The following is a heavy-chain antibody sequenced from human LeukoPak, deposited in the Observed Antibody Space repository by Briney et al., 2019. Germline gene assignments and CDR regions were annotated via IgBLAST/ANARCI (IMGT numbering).Heavy chain of an antibody. CDR1: GGTFSSYA. CDR2: IIPIFGTA. CDR3: ALSLGQLSPNFDY. J-gene: IGHJ4*02. Sequence: GASVKVSCKASGGTFSSYAISWVRQAPGQGLEWMGGIIPIFGTANYAQKFQGRVTITADESTSTAYMELSSLRSDDTAVYYCALSLGQLSPNFDYWGQGTLVTVSS. V-gene: IGHV1-69*13. D-gene: IGHD3-16*02.